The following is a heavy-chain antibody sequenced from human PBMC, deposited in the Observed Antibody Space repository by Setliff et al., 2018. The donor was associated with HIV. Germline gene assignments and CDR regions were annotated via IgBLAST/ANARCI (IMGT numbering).Heavy chain of an antibody. D-gene: IGHD3-3*01. Sequence: SETLSLTCAVYGGSLSGFYWTFIRQSPGKGLEWIGEVTHSGSTTYDPSLKSRITISVDTSKNQFSLKLTSVTAADTAVYYCARGSYRGSGYFVRYFDSWAQGMLVTVSS. CDR1: GGSLSGFY. J-gene: IGHJ4*02. CDR2: VTHSGST. V-gene: IGHV4-34*01. CDR3: ARGSYRGSGYFVRYFDS.